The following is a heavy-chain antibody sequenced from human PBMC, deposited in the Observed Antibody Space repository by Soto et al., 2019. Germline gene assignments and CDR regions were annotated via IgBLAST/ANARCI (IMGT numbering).Heavy chain of an antibody. D-gene: IGHD3-9*01. CDR3: AIRDFDRGGSDS. Sequence: EVQLVESGGGLVQPGRSLRLSCVASGFNFHNYAMHWVRQVPGKGLEWVSGIDWNPGIIGYADSVKGRFILSRDNAKNSLFLEMNSLRVEDTAFYYCAIRDFDRGGSDSWGPGTLVTVSS. J-gene: IGHJ4*02. V-gene: IGHV3-9*01. CDR1: GFNFHNYA. CDR2: IDWNPGII.